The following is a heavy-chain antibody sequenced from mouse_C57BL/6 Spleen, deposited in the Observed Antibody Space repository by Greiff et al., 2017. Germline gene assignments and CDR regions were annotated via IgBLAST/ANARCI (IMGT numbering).Heavy chain of an antibody. Sequence: VQVVESGAELVRPGASVTLSCKASGYTFTDYEMHWVKQTPVHGLEWIGAIDPETGGTAYNQKFKGKAILTADKSSSTAYMELRSLTSEDSAVYYCTKNYGSSYGYFDVWGTGTTGTVSS. V-gene: IGHV1-15*01. CDR3: TKNYGSSYGYFDV. J-gene: IGHJ1*03. CDR2: IDPETGGT. CDR1: GYTFTDYE. D-gene: IGHD1-1*01.